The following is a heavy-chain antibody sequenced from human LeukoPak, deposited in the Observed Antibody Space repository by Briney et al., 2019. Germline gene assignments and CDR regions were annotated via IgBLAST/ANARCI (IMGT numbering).Heavy chain of an antibody. Sequence: GASVKVSCKASGHTFTSYGISWVRQAPGQGLEWMGWISAYNGNTNYAQKLQGRATMTTDTSTSTAYMELRSLRSDDTAVYYCARDRGYYDILTGYYGFDYWGQGTLVTVSS. J-gene: IGHJ4*02. CDR2: ISAYNGNT. V-gene: IGHV1-18*01. CDR1: GHTFTSYG. D-gene: IGHD3-9*01. CDR3: ARDRGYYDILTGYYGFDY.